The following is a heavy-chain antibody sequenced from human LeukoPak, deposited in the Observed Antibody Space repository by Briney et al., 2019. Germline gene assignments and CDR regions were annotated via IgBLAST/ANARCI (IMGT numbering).Heavy chain of an antibody. V-gene: IGHV3-33*01. Sequence: PGRSLRLSCAASGFTFRSFGMHWVRQAPGKGLEWVAVTSYDGGSDYYADSVKGRFTISRDNSKNTLYRQMNSLRAEDTAVYYCARDLGWRSGYYSDYWGQGTLVTVSS. CDR1: GFTFRSFG. J-gene: IGHJ4*02. CDR2: TSYDGGSD. CDR3: ARDLGWRSGYYSDY. D-gene: IGHD3-22*01.